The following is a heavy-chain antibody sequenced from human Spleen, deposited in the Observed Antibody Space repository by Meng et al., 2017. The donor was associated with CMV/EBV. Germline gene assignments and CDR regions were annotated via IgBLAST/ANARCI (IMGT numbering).Heavy chain of an antibody. J-gene: IGHJ4*02. Sequence: GGSLRLSCAASGFTFSRYAMSWVRQGPGKGLEWVSSISGSGDSTYYADSVKGRFTISRDNSENTMYLQVNSLRAEDTAVYYCAKAYSSSWYREYYDYWGQGTLVTVSS. CDR1: GFTFSRYA. CDR2: ISGSGDST. D-gene: IGHD6-13*01. CDR3: AKAYSSSWYREYYDY. V-gene: IGHV3-23*01.